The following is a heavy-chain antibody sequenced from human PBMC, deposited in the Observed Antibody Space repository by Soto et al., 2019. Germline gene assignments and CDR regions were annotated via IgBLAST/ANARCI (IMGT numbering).Heavy chain of an antibody. CDR1: AYTSTLYG. V-gene: IGHV1-18*01. CDR3: ATALGTSGWFDY. J-gene: IGHJ4*02. D-gene: IGHD6-19*01. CDR2: IRSHNGAT. Sequence: QVHLVQSGAEVKRPGASVKVSCKASAYTSTLYGITWVRQAPGPGLEWMGWIRSHNGATKFARKFQDRVTMTTDPSSSTVFMDLRTLTSDDTAVYYCATALGTSGWFDYWGQVTLVTVPS.